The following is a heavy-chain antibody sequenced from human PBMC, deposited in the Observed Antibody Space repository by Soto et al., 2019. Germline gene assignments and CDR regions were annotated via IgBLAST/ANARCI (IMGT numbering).Heavy chain of an antibody. J-gene: IGHJ4*02. V-gene: IGHV1-69*02. CDR1: GGTFSSYT. CDR2: IIPILGIA. CDR3: ARVEVVGVVKFDY. Sequence: QVQLVQSGAEVKKPGSSVKVSCKASGGTFSSYTISWVRQAPGQGLEWMGRIIPILGIANYAQKFQGRVTITADKSTSTAYMELSSLRSEDTAVYYCARVEVVGVVKFDYWGQGTLVTFCS. D-gene: IGHD3-3*01.